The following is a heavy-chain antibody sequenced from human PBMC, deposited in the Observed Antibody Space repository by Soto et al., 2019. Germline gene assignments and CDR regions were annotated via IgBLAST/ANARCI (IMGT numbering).Heavy chain of an antibody. Sequence: ASVKVSCKASGYTFTSYDINWVRQATGQGLEWMGWMNPNSGNTGYAQKFQGRVTMTRNTSISTAYMELSSLRSEDTAVYYCARWTTVTTKAAFDIWGQGTMVTVSS. D-gene: IGHD4-17*01. CDR2: MNPNSGNT. V-gene: IGHV1-8*01. CDR1: GYTFTSYD. CDR3: ARWTTVTTKAAFDI. J-gene: IGHJ3*02.